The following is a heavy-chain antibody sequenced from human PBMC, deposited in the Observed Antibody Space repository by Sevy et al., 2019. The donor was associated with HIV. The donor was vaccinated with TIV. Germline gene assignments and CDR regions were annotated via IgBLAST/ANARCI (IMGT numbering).Heavy chain of an antibody. Sequence: SETLSLTCTVSGGSITHYYWSWIRQPPGKGLEWIGYNYYSGSTDYNPSLKSRVTISVDTSKNQFSLMLSAVTAADTAVYYCARAGYGGWSSVDYWGQGTLVTVSS. D-gene: IGHD6-19*01. CDR1: GGSITHYY. J-gene: IGHJ4*02. CDR2: NYYSGST. CDR3: ARAGYGGWSSVDY. V-gene: IGHV4-59*01.